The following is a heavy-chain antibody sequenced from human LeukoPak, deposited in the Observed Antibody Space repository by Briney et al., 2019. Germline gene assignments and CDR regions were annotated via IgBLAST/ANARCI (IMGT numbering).Heavy chain of an antibody. D-gene: IGHD2-2*02. J-gene: IGHJ6*02. Sequence: GGSLRLSCAASGFTFSSYSMNWVRQAPGKGLEWVSSISSSSSYIYYADSVKGRFTISRDNAKNSLYLQMNSLRAEDTAVYYCARDGAGYCSSTSCYNYYYGMDVWGQGTTVTVSS. CDR2: ISSSSSYI. CDR1: GFTFSSYS. V-gene: IGHV3-21*01. CDR3: ARDGAGYCSSTSCYNYYYGMDV.